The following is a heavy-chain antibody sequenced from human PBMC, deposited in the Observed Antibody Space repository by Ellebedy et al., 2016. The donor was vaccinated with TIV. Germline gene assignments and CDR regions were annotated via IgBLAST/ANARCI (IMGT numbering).Heavy chain of an antibody. CDR3: VKERAASGTPPYFDY. D-gene: IGHD6-13*01. Sequence: GESLKISCEASGFIFGNYAMSWVRQAPGKGLDWVSTITPTGDTTHYADSVKGRFVISRDNSKIMVYLQMSSLRAEDTAVYYCVKERAASGTPPYFDYWGQGTLVTVSS. CDR2: ITPTGDTT. CDR1: GFIFGNYA. J-gene: IGHJ4*02. V-gene: IGHV3-23*01.